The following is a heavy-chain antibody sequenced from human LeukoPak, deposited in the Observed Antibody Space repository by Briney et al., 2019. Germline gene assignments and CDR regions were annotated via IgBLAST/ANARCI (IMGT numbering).Heavy chain of an antibody. CDR1: GGSISSGGYS. J-gene: IGHJ2*01. V-gene: IGHV4-61*08. Sequence: SETLSLTCAVSGGSISSGGYSWSWIRQPPGKGLEWIGYIYYSGSTNYNPSLKSRVTISVDTSKNQFSLKLSSVTAADTAVYYCARDYYYDSSGYHDWYFDLWGRGTLVTVSS. CDR3: ARDYYYDSSGYHDWYFDL. D-gene: IGHD3-22*01. CDR2: IYYSGST.